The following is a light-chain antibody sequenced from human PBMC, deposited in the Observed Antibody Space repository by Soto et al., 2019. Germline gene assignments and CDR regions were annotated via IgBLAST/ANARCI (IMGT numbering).Light chain of an antibody. CDR1: RSDVGAYNY. Sequence: QSVLTQPASVSGSPGQSIAISCTVTRSDVGAYNYVSWYQQHPGKAPKLVISEVTNRPSGVSDRFSGSKSGNTASLTISGLQAEDEADYYCSSFTSRFTFVFGTGTKVTVL. V-gene: IGLV2-14*01. J-gene: IGLJ1*01. CDR2: EVT. CDR3: SSFTSRFTFV.